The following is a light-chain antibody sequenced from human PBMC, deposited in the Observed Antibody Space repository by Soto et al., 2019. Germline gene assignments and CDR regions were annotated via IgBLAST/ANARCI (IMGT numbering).Light chain of an antibody. Sequence: QSVLTQPASVSGSPGQSXPIFCTGTSSDVGGYNYASWYQRHPGKAPKLMIYDVSNRPSGVSNRFSGSKSGNTASLTISGLQAEDEADYYCSSYTSSSTRVFGTGTKVTVL. CDR3: SSYTSSSTRV. J-gene: IGLJ1*01. CDR1: SSDVGGYNY. CDR2: DVS. V-gene: IGLV2-14*01.